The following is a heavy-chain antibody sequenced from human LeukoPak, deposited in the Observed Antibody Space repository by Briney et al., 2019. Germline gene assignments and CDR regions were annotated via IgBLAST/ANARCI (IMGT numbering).Heavy chain of an antibody. Sequence: GGSLRLSCAASGFTFSSYGMHWVRQAPGKGLEWVAVIWYDGSNKYYADSVKGRFTTSRDNSKSTLYLQMNSVRAEDTAVYYCARDSCSGGSCYSDYWSRGTLVTVSS. V-gene: IGHV3-33*01. CDR2: IWYDGSNK. J-gene: IGHJ4*02. D-gene: IGHD2-15*01. CDR3: ARDSCSGGSCYSDY. CDR1: GFTFSSYG.